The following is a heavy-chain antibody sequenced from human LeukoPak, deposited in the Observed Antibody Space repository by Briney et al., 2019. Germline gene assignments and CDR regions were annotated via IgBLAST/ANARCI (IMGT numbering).Heavy chain of an antibody. CDR2: ITGTADKT. CDR3: ARRGGSRGWGAFDI. Sequence: GGSLRLSCAASGFTFSSYWMNWVRQAPGKGLEWVSSITGTADKTYDADSVKGRFTISRDNSKNTLSLQMSSLRVEDTAIYYCARRGGSRGWGAFDIWGQGTIVTVSS. D-gene: IGHD6-19*01. V-gene: IGHV3-23*01. J-gene: IGHJ3*02. CDR1: GFTFSSYW.